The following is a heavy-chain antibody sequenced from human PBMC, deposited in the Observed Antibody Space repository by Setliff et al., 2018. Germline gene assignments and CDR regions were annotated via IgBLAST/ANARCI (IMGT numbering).Heavy chain of an antibody. CDR2: ISSSSGLI. J-gene: IGHJ4*02. CDR3: ARRNYRTALDY. D-gene: IGHD3-16*02. V-gene: IGHV3-21*05. CDR1: GFTFSTYA. Sequence: GGSLRLSCAASGFTFSTYAMNWLRQAPGKGLEWVSYISSSSGLIYNGGVSADYTDSVKGRFTISRDNAKNSLYLQMNSLSAEDTAVYFCARRNYRTALDYWGQGTLVTVSS.